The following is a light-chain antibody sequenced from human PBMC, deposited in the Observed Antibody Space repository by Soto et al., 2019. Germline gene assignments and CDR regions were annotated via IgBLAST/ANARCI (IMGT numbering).Light chain of an antibody. V-gene: IGKV1-33*01. CDR1: QDINHF. CDR2: DAS. J-gene: IGKJ2*01. Sequence: DVQMTQSPSSLSASVGDRVTITCQASQDINHFLNWYQQNPGKAPNLLIYDASNLESGVPSTFSGTGSGTHFTLTITSLRPEDIATYYCQQYDRLPYTFGQGTKLDIK. CDR3: QQYDRLPYT.